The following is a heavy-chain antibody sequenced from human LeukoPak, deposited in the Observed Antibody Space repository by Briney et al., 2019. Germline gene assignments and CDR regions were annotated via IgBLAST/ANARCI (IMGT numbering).Heavy chain of an antibody. V-gene: IGHV3-21*05. CDR3: ARVGEKAFHLWPEIDY. Sequence: PVQPLDSPSVVSTSSSYIYYADSVKGRFTISRDNAKNSLYLQMNSLRAEDTAVYYCARVGEKAFHLWPEIDYWGQGTLVTASS. J-gene: IGHJ4*02. D-gene: IGHD5-24*01. CDR2: VSTSSSYI.